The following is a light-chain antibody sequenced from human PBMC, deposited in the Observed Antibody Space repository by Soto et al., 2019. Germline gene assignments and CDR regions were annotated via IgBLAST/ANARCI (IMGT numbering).Light chain of an antibody. Sequence: QSALTQPPSASGSPGQSVTISCTGTSSDVGGYNYVSWYQQYPGRAPKLMLYEATKRPPGVPHRFSGSKSGNTASLTVSGLQAEDEADYYCSSYAASNSFYFVFGGGTKVTVL. V-gene: IGLV2-8*01. J-gene: IGLJ3*02. CDR3: SSYAASNSFYFV. CDR1: SSDVGGYNY. CDR2: EAT.